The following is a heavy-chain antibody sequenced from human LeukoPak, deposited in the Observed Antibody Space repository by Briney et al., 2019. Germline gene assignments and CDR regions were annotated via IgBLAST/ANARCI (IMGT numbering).Heavy chain of an antibody. CDR3: AIESAFDI. V-gene: IGHV1-18*01. J-gene: IGHJ3*02. Sequence: WASVKVSCTASGYTFTSYDINWVRQAPGQGLEWMGWISAYNGNTNYAQKLQGRVTMTTDTSTSTAYMELRSLRSDDTAVYYCAIESAFDIWGQGTMVTGSS. CDR1: GYTFTSYD. CDR2: ISAYNGNT.